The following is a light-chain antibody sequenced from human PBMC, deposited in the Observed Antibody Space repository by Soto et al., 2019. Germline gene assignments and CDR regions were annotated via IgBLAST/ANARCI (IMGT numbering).Light chain of an antibody. CDR2: DTS. CDR3: QQYGSSVLIT. CDR1: ERVSSSF. V-gene: IGKV3-20*01. J-gene: IGKJ3*01. Sequence: ESVLTQSPGTLSLSPGERATLSCRASERVSSSFLAWYQQKPGQAPRLLIYDTSYRATGIPDRFSGSGSGTDFTLTISRLEPEDFAVYYCQQYGSSVLITFGPGTKVEIK.